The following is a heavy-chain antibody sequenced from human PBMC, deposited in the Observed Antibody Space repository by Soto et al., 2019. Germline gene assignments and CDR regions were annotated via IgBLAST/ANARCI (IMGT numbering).Heavy chain of an antibody. D-gene: IGHD1-1*01. CDR3: ARWPQLEPRFDY. CDR1: GGSISSGGYY. V-gene: IGHV4-31*03. Sequence: SETLSLTCTVSGGSISSGGYYWSWIRQHPGKGLEWIGYIYYSGSTYYNPSLKSRVTISVDTSKNQFSLKLSSVTAADTAVYYCARWPQLEPRFDYWGQGTLVTVSS. J-gene: IGHJ4*02. CDR2: IYYSGST.